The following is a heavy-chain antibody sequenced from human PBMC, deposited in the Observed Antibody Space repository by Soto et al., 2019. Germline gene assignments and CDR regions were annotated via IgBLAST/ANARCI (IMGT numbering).Heavy chain of an antibody. V-gene: IGHV4-34*01. CDR2: INHSGST. CDR1: GGSFSGYY. D-gene: IGHD3-22*01. Sequence: PXETLSLTFAVYGGSFSGYYWSWIRQPPGKGLEWIGEINHSGSTNYNPSLKSRVTISVDTSKNQFSLKLSSVTAADTAVYYCARGENLNNYYDSSGHDYWGQGTLVTVSS. J-gene: IGHJ4*02. CDR3: ARGENLNNYYDSSGHDY.